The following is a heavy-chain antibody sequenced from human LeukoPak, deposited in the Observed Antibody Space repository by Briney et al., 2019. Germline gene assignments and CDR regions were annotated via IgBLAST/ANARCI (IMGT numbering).Heavy chain of an antibody. D-gene: IGHD2-15*01. V-gene: IGHV4-39*07. CDR3: ARGRLRISYFDY. CDR2: IYYSGYT. Sequence: PSETLSLTCTVSGSSISSSTYYWGWIRQPPGKGLEWIGSIYYSGYTYYSPSLKSRVTISVDTSKNQFSLKLSSVTAADTAVYYCARGRLRISYFDYWGQGTLVTVSS. J-gene: IGHJ4*02. CDR1: GSSISSSTYY.